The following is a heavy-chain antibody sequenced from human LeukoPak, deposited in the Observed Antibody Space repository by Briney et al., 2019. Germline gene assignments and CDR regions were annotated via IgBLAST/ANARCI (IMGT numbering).Heavy chain of an antibody. V-gene: IGHV1-2*02. D-gene: IGHD3-22*01. Sequence: GASVTVSCKASGYTFTGYYMHWVRQAPGQGLEWMGWINPNSGGTNYAQKFQGRVTMTRDTSISTAYMELSRLRSDDTAVYYCASYTYCYDFIGYSPWDYWGQGTLVTVSS. J-gene: IGHJ4*02. CDR1: GYTFTGYY. CDR3: ASYTYCYDFIGYSPWDY. CDR2: INPNSGGT.